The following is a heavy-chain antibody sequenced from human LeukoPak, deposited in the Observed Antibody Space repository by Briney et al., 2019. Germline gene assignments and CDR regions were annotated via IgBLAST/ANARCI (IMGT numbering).Heavy chain of an antibody. Sequence: ASVKVSCKASGYTFTSYAMHWVCQAPGQRLEWMGWINAGNGNTKYSQKFQGRVTITRDTSASTAYMELSSLRSEDTAVYYCARLSGYSYGASYFDYWGQGTLVTVSS. CDR1: GYTFTSYA. J-gene: IGHJ4*02. V-gene: IGHV1-3*01. CDR2: INAGNGNT. CDR3: ARLSGYSYGASYFDY. D-gene: IGHD5-18*01.